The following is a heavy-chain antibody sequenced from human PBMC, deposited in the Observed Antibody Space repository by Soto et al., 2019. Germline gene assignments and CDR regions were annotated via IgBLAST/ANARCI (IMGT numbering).Heavy chain of an antibody. V-gene: IGHV3-74*01. CDR1: GFTFSSYW. CDR3: ARGGTYSFDWFDP. Sequence: EVQLVESGGGLVQPGGSLRLSCAASGFTFSSYWMHWVRQAPGKGLVWVSRINSDGGSTCYADSVEGRFTISRDHAKNTLYLQMNSLRAEDTAVYYCARGGTYSFDWFDPWGQGTLVTVFS. J-gene: IGHJ5*02. D-gene: IGHD1-26*01. CDR2: INSDGGST.